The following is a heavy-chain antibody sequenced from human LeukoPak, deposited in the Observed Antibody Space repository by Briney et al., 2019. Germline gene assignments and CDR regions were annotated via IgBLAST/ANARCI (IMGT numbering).Heavy chain of an antibody. CDR1: GFTFSSYA. CDR2: ISYDGSNK. D-gene: IGHD1-26*01. J-gene: IGHJ4*02. Sequence: GSLRLSCAASGFTFSSYAMHWVRQAPGKGLEWVAVISYDGSNKYYADSVKGRFTISRDNSKNTLYLQMNGLRAEDTAVYYCAKSRELLPQYYFDCWGQGTLVTVSS. CDR3: AKSRELLPQYYFDC. V-gene: IGHV3-30-3*02.